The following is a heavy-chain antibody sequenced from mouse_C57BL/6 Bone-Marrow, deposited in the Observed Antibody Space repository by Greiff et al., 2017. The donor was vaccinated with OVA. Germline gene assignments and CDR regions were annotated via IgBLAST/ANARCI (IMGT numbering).Heavy chain of an antibody. J-gene: IGHJ3*01. CDR1: GFSLSTSGMG. CDR3: ARRAYPNWSCAY. D-gene: IGHD4-1*01. V-gene: IGHV8-12*01. Sequence: QVTLKESGPGILQSSQTLSLTCSFSGFSLSTSGMGVSWIRQPPGKGLEWLAHIYWDDDKRYNPSLKSRLTISKDTARNQVFLKIPSVDTAATATYYCARRAYPNWSCAYWGQGTLVTVSA. CDR2: IYWDDDK.